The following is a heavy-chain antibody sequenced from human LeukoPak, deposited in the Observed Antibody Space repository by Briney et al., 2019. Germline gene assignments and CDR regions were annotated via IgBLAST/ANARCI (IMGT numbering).Heavy chain of an antibody. J-gene: IGHJ4*02. CDR2: ISGSRGYT. Sequence: GGSLRLSCAASGFTFSSYTMTWVRQAPGQGLEWISSISGSRGYTYYADSLKGRFTISRDNAKNSLSLQMSSLRVEDTAIYFCAKDVLTVARRGFDSWGPGTLVTVSS. V-gene: IGHV3-21*01. CDR1: GFTFSSYT. D-gene: IGHD6-6*01. CDR3: AKDVLTVARRGFDS.